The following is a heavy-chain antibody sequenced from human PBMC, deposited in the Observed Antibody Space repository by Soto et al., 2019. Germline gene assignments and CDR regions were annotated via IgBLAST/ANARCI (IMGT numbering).Heavy chain of an antibody. D-gene: IGHD2-2*01. CDR2: IIPIFGTA. Sequence: SVKVSCKASGGTFSSYAISWVRQAPGQGLEWMGGIIPIFGTANYAQKFQGRVTITADESTSTAYMELSSLRSEDTAVYYCARSHRKEPAAIAPFDYWGQGTLVTVSS. CDR1: GGTFSSYA. V-gene: IGHV1-69*13. J-gene: IGHJ4*02. CDR3: ARSHRKEPAAIAPFDY.